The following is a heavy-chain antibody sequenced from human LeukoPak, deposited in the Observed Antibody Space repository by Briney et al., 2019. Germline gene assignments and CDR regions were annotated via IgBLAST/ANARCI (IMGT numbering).Heavy chain of an antibody. Sequence: GGSLRLSCAASGFTFSDYYMSWVRQAPGKGLEWISYISETGSSICYADSVKGRFTISRDNAKNSLYLQMNSLRAEDTAVYYCASRRVAAFDIWGQGTMVTVSS. CDR2: ISETGSSI. D-gene: IGHD3-3*01. CDR3: ASRRVAAFDI. J-gene: IGHJ3*02. V-gene: IGHV3-11*04. CDR1: GFTFSDYY.